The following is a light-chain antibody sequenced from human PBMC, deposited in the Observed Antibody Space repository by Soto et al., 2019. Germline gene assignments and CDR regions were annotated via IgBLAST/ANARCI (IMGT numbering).Light chain of an antibody. Sequence: QSVLTQPPSASGTPGQRVTISCSGSSSNIAPNTVNWYQHLPGAAPQLLIFAHDRRPSGVPDRFSGSRSGTSASLAISGLQSDDEADYYCAAWDDSLNGYVFGTGTKLTVL. CDR2: AHD. J-gene: IGLJ1*01. CDR3: AAWDDSLNGYV. CDR1: SSNIAPNT. V-gene: IGLV1-44*01.